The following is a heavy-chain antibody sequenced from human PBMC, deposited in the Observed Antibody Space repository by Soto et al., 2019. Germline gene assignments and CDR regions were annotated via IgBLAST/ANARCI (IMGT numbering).Heavy chain of an antibody. CDR1: GGSFSGYY. V-gene: IGHV4-34*01. J-gene: IGHJ6*02. Sequence: QVQLQQWGAGLLKPSETLSLTCAVYGGSFSGYYWSWIRQPPGKGLEWIGEINHSGSTNYNQSLKSRVTISVDTSKNQFSLKLSSVTAADTAVYYCARGFFRSWSPLGGDYYYGMDVWGQGTTVTVSS. CDR2: INHSGST. D-gene: IGHD6-13*01. CDR3: ARGFFRSWSPLGGDYYYGMDV.